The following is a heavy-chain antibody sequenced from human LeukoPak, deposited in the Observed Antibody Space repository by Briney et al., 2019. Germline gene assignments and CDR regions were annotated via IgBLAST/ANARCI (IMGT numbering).Heavy chain of an antibody. CDR3: ARDLGSSWYTPFDY. V-gene: IGHV3-21*01. J-gene: IGHJ4*02. CDR1: GFTFSSYS. D-gene: IGHD6-13*01. Sequence: GGSLRLSCAASGFTFSSYSMNWVRQAPGKWLEWVSSISSSSSYIYYADSVKGRFTISRDNAKNSVYLQMNSLRAEDTAVYYCARDLGSSWYTPFDYWGQGTLVTVSS. CDR2: ISSSSSYI.